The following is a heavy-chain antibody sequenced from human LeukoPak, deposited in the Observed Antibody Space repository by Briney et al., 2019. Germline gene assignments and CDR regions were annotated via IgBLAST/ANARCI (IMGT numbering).Heavy chain of an antibody. CDR3: ASQSIAAAGPLH. CDR2: ISSNGGST. V-gene: IGHV3-64*01. Sequence: PGGSLRLSCAASGFTFSSYAMHWVRQAPGKGLEYVSAISSNGGSTYYANSVKGRFTISRDNSKNTLYLQMNSLRAEDTAVYYCASQSIAAAGPLHWGQGTLVTVSS. D-gene: IGHD6-13*01. CDR1: GFTFSSYA. J-gene: IGHJ1*01.